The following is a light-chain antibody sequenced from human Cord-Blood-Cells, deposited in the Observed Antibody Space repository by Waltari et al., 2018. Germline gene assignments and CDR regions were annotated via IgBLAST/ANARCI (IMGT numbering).Light chain of an antibody. CDR3: SSYTSSSTLV. CDR2: DVS. CDR1: SSDVGGYNY. Sequence: QSALTQPASVSGSPGQSIPISCPGTSSDVGGYNYVSWSQQHPGKAPNLMIYDVSNRPSGVSNRVSGSKSGNTASLTISGLQAEDEADYYCSSYTSSSTLVFGGGTKLTVL. V-gene: IGLV2-14*01. J-gene: IGLJ3*02.